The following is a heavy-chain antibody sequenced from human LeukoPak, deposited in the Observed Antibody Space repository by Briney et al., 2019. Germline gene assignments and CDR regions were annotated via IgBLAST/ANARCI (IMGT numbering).Heavy chain of an antibody. CDR3: ARASIAALSGY. V-gene: IGHV3-48*01. CDR1: GFTFTAYW. CDR2: ISSSSSTI. D-gene: IGHD6-6*01. Sequence: GSLRLSCAASGFTFTAYWMTWVRQAPGEGLEWVSYISSSSSTIYYADSVKGRFTISRDNAKNSLYLQMNSLRAEDTAVYYCARASIAALSGYWGQGTLVTVSS. J-gene: IGHJ4*02.